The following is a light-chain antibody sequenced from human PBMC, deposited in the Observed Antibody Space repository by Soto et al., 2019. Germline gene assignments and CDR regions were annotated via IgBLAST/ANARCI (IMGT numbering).Light chain of an antibody. CDR1: QSISSY. Sequence: DIQMTQSPSSLSASVGDRVTITCRASQSISSYLNWYQQKPGKAPKLLIYAASSLQSGVPSRFSGSGSGTEFTLTISSLQPEALAPCYCQPWYSTPPPFGHGTQLEIK. CDR3: QPWYSTPPP. V-gene: IGKV1-39*01. J-gene: IGKJ2*01. CDR2: AAS.